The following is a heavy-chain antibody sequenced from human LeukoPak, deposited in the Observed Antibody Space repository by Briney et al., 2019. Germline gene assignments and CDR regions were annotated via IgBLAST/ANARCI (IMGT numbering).Heavy chain of an antibody. D-gene: IGHD2-8*01. CDR1: GGSISTSY. CDR3: AREYCTTTCYFDY. J-gene: IGHJ4*02. V-gene: IGHV4-59*13. CDR2: VHYSGGA. Sequence: SETLSLTCTVSGGSISTSYWSWIRQSPGKGLEWIGYVHYSGGATYNPSLKSRVTISVATSKTRFSLKLSSVTAADTAVYYCAREYCTTTCYFDYWGQGMLVTVSS.